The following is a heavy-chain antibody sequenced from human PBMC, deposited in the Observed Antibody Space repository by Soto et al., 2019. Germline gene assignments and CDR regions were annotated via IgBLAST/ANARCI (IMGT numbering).Heavy chain of an antibody. J-gene: IGHJ4*02. Sequence: GGSLRLSCAASGFTFSSYAMGWVRQGPGKGLEWVAVVSIGGSTHYADSVRGRFTISRDNSKNTLSLQMNSLTAEDTAVYFCAKRRGAGGHFDYWGQGALVTAPQ. CDR1: GFTFSSYA. D-gene: IGHD2-15*01. CDR3: AKRRGAGGHFDY. V-gene: IGHV3-23*01. CDR2: VSIGGST.